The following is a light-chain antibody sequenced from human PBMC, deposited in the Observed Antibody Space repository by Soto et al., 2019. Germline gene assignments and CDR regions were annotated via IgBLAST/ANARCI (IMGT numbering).Light chain of an antibody. CDR2: DND. J-gene: IGLJ2*01. V-gene: IGLV1-51*01. CDR3: AAWDTRLSAVL. CDR1: SSNIGSSF. Sequence: QSVLTQPPSVSAAPGQKVTILCSGDSSNIGSSFVSWYQQVPGTAPKLLIFDNDKRHSEISDRFSASKSGASASLDITGLQTGDEADYHCAAWDTRLSAVLLGGGTKLTVL.